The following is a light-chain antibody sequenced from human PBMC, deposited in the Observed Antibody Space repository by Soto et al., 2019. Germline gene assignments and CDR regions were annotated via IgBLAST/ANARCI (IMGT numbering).Light chain of an antibody. V-gene: IGKV1-12*01. Sequence: DLRMAQSPSPVSASIGDRVTISCRASQAIGTWLAWYQQKPGKAPTLLISDASTLQSGVPSRFSGRGSGTEFTLTISSLQPEDFATYYCQQANSLPFTFGPGTKLHI. CDR2: DAS. CDR3: QQANSLPFT. J-gene: IGKJ3*01. CDR1: QAIGTW.